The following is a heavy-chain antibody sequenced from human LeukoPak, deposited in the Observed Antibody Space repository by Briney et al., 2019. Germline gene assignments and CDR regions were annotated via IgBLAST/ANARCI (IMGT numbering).Heavy chain of an antibody. CDR3: ARDLGYDAFGI. Sequence: KSSQTLSLTCTVPGGSISSGSYYWSWIRQPAGKGLEWIGRIYTSGSTNYNPSLKSRVTISVDTSKNQFSLKLSSVTAADTAVYYCARDLGYDAFGIWGQGTMVTVSS. V-gene: IGHV4-61*02. D-gene: IGHD7-27*01. CDR1: GGSISSGSYY. J-gene: IGHJ3*02. CDR2: IYTSGST.